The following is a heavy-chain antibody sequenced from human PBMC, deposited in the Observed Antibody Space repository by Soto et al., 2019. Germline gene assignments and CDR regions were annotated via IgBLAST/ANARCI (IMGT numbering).Heavy chain of an antibody. CDR1: GGSISSYY. V-gene: IGHV4-59*08. D-gene: IGHD3-9*01. CDR3: ARRSSLTGYYRFDE. J-gene: IGHJ4*02. CDR2: IYYSGST. Sequence: SETLSLTCTVSGGSISSYYWSWIRQPPGKGLEWIGYIYYSGSTNYNPSLKSRVTISVDTSKNQFSLKLSSVTAADTAVYYCARRSSLTGYYRFDEWGQGTLVTVSS.